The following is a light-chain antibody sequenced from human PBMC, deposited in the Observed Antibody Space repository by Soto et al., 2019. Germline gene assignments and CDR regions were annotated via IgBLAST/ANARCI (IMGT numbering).Light chain of an antibody. CDR2: DVS. CDR1: SSDVGGYNY. CDR3: SSYTSSSTLVV. V-gene: IGLV2-14*01. Sequence: QSVLTQPASVSGSPGQSITISCTGTSSDVGGYNYVSWYQQHPGKAPKLMIYDVSNRPSGVSNRFSGSKSGNTASLTISGLHAEDEADYYCSSYTSSSTLVVFAGGTKLTVL. J-gene: IGLJ2*01.